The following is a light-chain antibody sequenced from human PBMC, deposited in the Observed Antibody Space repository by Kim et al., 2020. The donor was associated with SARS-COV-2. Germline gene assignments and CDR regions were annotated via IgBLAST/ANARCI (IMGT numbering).Light chain of an antibody. V-gene: IGLV3-27*01. CDR2: KDS. CDR3: YSAADNNWL. CDR1: VLAKRY. J-gene: IGLJ3*02. Sequence: SVSPGQTARITCSGDVLAKRYARWFQQKPGQAPLLVIYKDSKRPSGIPERFPGSSSGTTVTLTISGAQVEDEADYYCYSAADNNWLFGGGTQLTVL.